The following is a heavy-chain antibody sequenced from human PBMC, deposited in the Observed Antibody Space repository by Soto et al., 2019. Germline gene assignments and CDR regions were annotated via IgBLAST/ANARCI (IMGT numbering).Heavy chain of an antibody. CDR2: VYHSGTT. CDR3: AVPGRGDVDD. V-gene: IGHV4-4*02. J-gene: IGHJ4*02. CDR1: GASLGTNNW. D-gene: IGHD5-12*01. Sequence: PSATLSLTCAVSGASLGTNNWWSWVRQPPGKGLEWIGEVYHSGTTNCNPSLKSRVTISIDKSKNQFSLTLTSMTAADTALYYCAVPGRGDVDDWSQGTLVTFSS.